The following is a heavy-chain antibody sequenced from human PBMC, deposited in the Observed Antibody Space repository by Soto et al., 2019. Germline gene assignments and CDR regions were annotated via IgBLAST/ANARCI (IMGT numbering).Heavy chain of an antibody. D-gene: IGHD3-22*01. CDR2: FIPLFDAA. Sequence: QVQLVQSGAEVKNPGSSVKVSCKASGDTFRSYVVSWVRQAPGQGLEWMGGFIPLFDAAKYAQKFQGRVAISADGSTNTAYMERSSLRSEDTAVYYCATNKHYFDSSGNYLFGGLYSMDVWGQGTTVTVSS. V-gene: IGHV1-69*01. J-gene: IGHJ6*02. CDR1: GDTFRSYV. CDR3: ATNKHYFDSSGNYLFGGLYSMDV.